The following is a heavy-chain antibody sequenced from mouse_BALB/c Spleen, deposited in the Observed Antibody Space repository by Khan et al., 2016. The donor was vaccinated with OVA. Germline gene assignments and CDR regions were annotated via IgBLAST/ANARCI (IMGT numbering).Heavy chain of an antibody. J-gene: IGHJ4*01. D-gene: IGHD1-1*01. V-gene: IGHV1S41*01. CDR1: GYTFTSYW. Sequence: DLVKPGASVKLSCKASGYTFTSYWVNWIKQRPGQGPEWVGHIGPGSGNPYYSDIFKGKATLTVDTSSSTVYIQLTSLSSEDSAVXFRASSDWYGSELDAMGYLGHGTSVTISS. CDR2: IGPGSGNP. CDR3: ASSDWYGSELDAMGY.